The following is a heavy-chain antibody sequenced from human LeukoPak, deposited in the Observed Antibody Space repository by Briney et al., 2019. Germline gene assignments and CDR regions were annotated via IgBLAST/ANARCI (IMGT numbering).Heavy chain of an antibody. V-gene: IGHV4-34*01. CDR3: ARGETVVPAAPGSSPNWFDP. J-gene: IGHJ5*02. CDR1: GGSFSGYY. D-gene: IGHD2-2*01. Sequence: PSETPSLTCAVYGGSFSGYYWSWIRQPPGKGLEWIGEINHSGSTNYNPSLKSRVTISVDTSKNQFSLKLSSVTAADTAVYYCARGETVVPAAPGSSPNWFDPWGQGTLVTVSS. CDR2: INHSGST.